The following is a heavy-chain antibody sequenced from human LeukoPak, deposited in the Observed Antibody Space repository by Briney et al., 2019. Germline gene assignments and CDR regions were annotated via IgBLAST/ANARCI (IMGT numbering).Heavy chain of an antibody. D-gene: IGHD3-3*01. Sequence: PSETLSLTCAVYGGSFSGYYWSWIRQPPGKGLEWIGEINHSGSTNYNPSLKSRVTMSVDTSKNQFSLKLSSVTAADTAVYYCAGDGSGSSFDYWGQGTLVTVSS. V-gene: IGHV4-34*01. J-gene: IGHJ4*02. CDR3: AGDGSGSSFDY. CDR1: GGSFSGYY. CDR2: INHSGST.